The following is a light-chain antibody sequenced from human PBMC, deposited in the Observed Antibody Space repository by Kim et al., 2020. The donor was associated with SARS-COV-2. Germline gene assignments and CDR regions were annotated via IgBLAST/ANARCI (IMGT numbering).Light chain of an antibody. CDR2: GAS. CDR3: QQYGTSLRT. Sequence: YPGERAPLSCRASQSFDSRYLAWYQQKPGQTPRLLIYGASTRATGIPDRFSGTASGTDFTLTISRLEPEDFAIYYCQQYGTSLRTFGQGTKVDIK. CDR1: QSFDSRY. J-gene: IGKJ1*01. V-gene: IGKV3-20*01.